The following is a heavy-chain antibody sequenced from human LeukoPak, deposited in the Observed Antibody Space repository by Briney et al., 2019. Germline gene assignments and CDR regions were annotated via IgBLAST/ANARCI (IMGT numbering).Heavy chain of an antibody. V-gene: IGHV4-59*08. Sequence: SETLSLTCTISGGSISTYFWSWIRQPPGKGLEWIGYIFNSGNTNYNSSLKSRVTISVDTSKNQFSLKLSSVTAADTAVYYCARRNLGRRGAFDIWGQGTMVTVSS. D-gene: IGHD3-16*01. CDR1: GGSISTYF. J-gene: IGHJ3*02. CDR2: IFNSGNT. CDR3: ARRNLGRRGAFDI.